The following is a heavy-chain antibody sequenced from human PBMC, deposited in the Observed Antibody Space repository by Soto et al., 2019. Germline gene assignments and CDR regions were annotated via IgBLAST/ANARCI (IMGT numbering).Heavy chain of an antibody. Sequence: PWGSLRISCASSVFTFSIYAMSWVRQAPGKGLEWVSAISGSGGSTYYADSVKGRFTISRDNSKNTLYLQMNSLRAEDTAVYYCAKDHTPTVVPGPIDYWGQGTMVTVSS. CDR2: ISGSGGST. CDR3: AKDHTPTVVPGPIDY. J-gene: IGHJ4*02. D-gene: IGHD4-17*01. CDR1: VFTFSIYA. V-gene: IGHV3-23*01.